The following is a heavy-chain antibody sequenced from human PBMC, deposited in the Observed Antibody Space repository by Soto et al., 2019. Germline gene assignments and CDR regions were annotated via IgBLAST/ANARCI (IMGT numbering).Heavy chain of an antibody. CDR1: GYTLTGYS. J-gene: IGHJ4*02. CDR2: INPNSGGT. D-gene: IGHD4-17*01. V-gene: IGHV1-2*02. Sequence: SVKASCKASGYTLTGYSMQWVRQAPEQGLEWMGWINPNSGGTNYAQKFQGRVTMTRDTSISTAYMELSRLRSDDTAVYYCARVPPYGDYFDYWGQGTLVTGSS. CDR3: ARVPPYGDYFDY.